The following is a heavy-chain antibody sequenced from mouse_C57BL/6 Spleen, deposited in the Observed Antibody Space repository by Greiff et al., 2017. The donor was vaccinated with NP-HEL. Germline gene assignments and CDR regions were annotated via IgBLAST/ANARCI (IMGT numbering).Heavy chain of an antibody. Sequence: QVQLQQPGAELVKPGASVKLSCKASGYTFTSYWMHWVKQRPGQGLEWIGMIHPNSGSTNYNEKFKSKATLTVDNSSSTAYMQLSSLTSEDSAVYYCARRDDYDGFAYWGQGTLVTVSA. J-gene: IGHJ3*01. D-gene: IGHD2-4*01. CDR3: ARRDDYDGFAY. CDR2: IHPNSGST. CDR1: GYTFTSYW. V-gene: IGHV1-64*01.